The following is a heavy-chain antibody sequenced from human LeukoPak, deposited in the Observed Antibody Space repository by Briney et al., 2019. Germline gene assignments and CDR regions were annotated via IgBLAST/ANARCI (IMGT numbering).Heavy chain of an antibody. J-gene: IGHJ4*02. CDR1: GYSFTTFH. CDR3: ARDLYGGTSATFDY. CDR2: VNPDNGNT. Sequence: ASVKVSCKAAGYSFTTFHMNWVRQAPGQGPEWMGWVNPDNGNTGFAQKFQGRVTMTSDTSISTAYMELSRLRSDNTAVYYCARDLYGGTSATFDYWGQGTLVTVSS. V-gene: IGHV1-2*02. D-gene: IGHD4-23*01.